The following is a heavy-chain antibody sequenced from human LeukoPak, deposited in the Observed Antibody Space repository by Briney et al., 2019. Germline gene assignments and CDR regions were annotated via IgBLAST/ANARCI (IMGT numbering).Heavy chain of an antibody. V-gene: IGHV3-33*06. CDR2: IWYDGSNK. CDR1: GFTFSSYG. Sequence: GRSLRLSCAASGFTFSSYGMHWVRQAPGKGLEWVAVIWYDGSNKYYADSVKGRFTISRDNSKNTLYLQMNSLRAEDTAVYYCAKDINYDCSGYFIDYWGQGTLVTVSS. J-gene: IGHJ4*02. D-gene: IGHD3-22*01. CDR3: AKDINYDCSGYFIDY.